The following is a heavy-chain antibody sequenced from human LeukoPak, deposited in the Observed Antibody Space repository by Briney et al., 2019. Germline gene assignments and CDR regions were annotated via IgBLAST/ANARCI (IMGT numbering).Heavy chain of an antibody. CDR1: GFTFTSYS. V-gene: IGHV3-21*01. Sequence: PGGSLRLSCAASGFTFTSYSMNWVRPAPGKGLEWVSSISSSSNYIYYEDSVKGRFTISRDNAKNSLYLQMNSLRAEDTAVYYCAREPGDSSGWSEWGQGTLVTVSS. CDR2: ISSSSNYI. D-gene: IGHD6-19*01. J-gene: IGHJ4*02. CDR3: AREPGDSSGWSE.